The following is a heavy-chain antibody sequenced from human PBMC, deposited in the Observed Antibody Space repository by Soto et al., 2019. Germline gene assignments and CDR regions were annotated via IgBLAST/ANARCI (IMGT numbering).Heavy chain of an antibody. CDR2: ISAYNGNT. CDR1: GYTFTSYG. CDR3: ARVEDYDFWSGYSNWFDP. J-gene: IGHJ5*02. D-gene: IGHD3-3*01. Sequence: QVQLVQSGAEVKKPGASVKVSCKASGYTFTSYGISWVRQAPGQGLEWMGWISAYNGNTNYAQKLQGRVTMTTDTSTSTAYMELRSLRSDDTAVYYCARVEDYDFWSGYSNWFDPWGQGTLVTVSS. V-gene: IGHV1-18*01.